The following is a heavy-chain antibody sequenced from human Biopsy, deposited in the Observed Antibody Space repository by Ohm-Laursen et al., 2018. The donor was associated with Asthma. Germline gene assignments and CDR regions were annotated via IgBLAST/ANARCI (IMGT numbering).Heavy chain of an antibody. CDR2: IKHDGTEK. D-gene: IGHD3-3*02. Sequence: SLRLSCAASGSTFGDYWMSWVRQVPGEGLEWVANIKHDGTEKNHVDSLKGRFTISRDNAKNSLYLQMNSLRAEDTAVYYCARTFHFWSPYHAEHYQLWGQGTLVTVPS. CDR3: ARTFHFWSPYHAEHYQL. V-gene: IGHV3-7*01. CDR1: GSTFGDYW. J-gene: IGHJ1*01.